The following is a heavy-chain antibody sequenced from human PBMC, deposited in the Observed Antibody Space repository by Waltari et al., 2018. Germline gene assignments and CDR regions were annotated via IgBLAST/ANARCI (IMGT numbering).Heavy chain of an antibody. CDR1: GFTFSSYW. D-gene: IGHD2-2*01. Sequence: EVQLVESGGGLVQPGGSLRLSCAASGFTFSSYWMHWVRQAPGKGLIWVSRIKGEGGSTSYADSVKGRFTIARDNANNTLYLQMNSLRAEDTAVYYCTRTRYCSTTSCQVDWFDPWGQGTLVTVSS. V-gene: IGHV3-74*01. J-gene: IGHJ5*02. CDR3: TRTRYCSTTSCQVDWFDP. CDR2: IKGEGGST.